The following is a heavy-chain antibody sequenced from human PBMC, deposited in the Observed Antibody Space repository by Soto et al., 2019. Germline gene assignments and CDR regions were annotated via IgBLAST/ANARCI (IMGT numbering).Heavy chain of an antibody. Sequence: GESLKISCAASGFTFSSYWMSWVRQAPGKGLEWVANIKQDGSEKYYVDSVKGRFTISRDNAKNSLYLQMNSLRAEDTAVYYCAGERGADAFDIWGQGTMVTVSS. V-gene: IGHV3-7*01. CDR1: GFTFSSYW. CDR2: IKQDGSEK. D-gene: IGHD3-10*01. J-gene: IGHJ3*02. CDR3: AGERGADAFDI.